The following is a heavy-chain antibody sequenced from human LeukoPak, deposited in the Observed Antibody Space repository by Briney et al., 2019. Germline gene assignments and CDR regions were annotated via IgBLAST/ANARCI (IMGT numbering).Heavy chain of an antibody. J-gene: IGHJ4*02. CDR2: INHSGST. Sequence: SETLSLTCAVYGGSFSGYYWSWIRQPPGKGLEWIGEINHSGSTNYNPSLKSRVTISVDTSKNQFSLKLSSVTAADTAVYYCARGMVVAAPMGASPIDYWGQGTLVTVSS. D-gene: IGHD2-15*01. CDR1: GGSFSGYY. CDR3: ARGMVVAAPMGASPIDY. V-gene: IGHV4-34*01.